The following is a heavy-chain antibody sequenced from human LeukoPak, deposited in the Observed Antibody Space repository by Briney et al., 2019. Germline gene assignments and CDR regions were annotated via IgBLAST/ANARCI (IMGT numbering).Heavy chain of an antibody. CDR1: EFTFSSYW. D-gene: IGHD2-21*02. Sequence: GGSLRLSCAASEFTFSSYWMSWVRQAPGKGLEWVSVIYSGGSTYYADSVKGRFTISRDNSKNTLYLQMNSLRAEDTAVYYCARAVAYCGGDCYSYGMDVWGQGTTVTVSS. CDR2: IYSGGST. J-gene: IGHJ6*02. CDR3: ARAVAYCGGDCYSYGMDV. V-gene: IGHV3-53*01.